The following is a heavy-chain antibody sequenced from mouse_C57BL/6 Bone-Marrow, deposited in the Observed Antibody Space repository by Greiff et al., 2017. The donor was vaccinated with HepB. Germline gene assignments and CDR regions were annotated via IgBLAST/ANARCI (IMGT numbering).Heavy chain of an antibody. Sequence: DVQLQESGGDLVKPGGSLKLSCAASGFTFSSYGMSWVRQTPDKRLEWVATLSSGGSYTYYPDSVKGRFPISRDNAKNTLYLQMSSLKSEDTAMYYCARHISHSYWGQGTTLTVSS. V-gene: IGHV5-6*01. CDR3: ARHISHSY. CDR2: LSSGGSYT. J-gene: IGHJ2*01. CDR1: GFTFSSYG.